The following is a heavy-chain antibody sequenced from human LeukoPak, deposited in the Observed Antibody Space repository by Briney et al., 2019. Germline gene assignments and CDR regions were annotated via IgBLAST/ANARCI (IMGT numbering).Heavy chain of an antibody. CDR3: ARGLFTVTPYYYYGMDV. J-gene: IGHJ6*04. CDR2: INHSGST. V-gene: IGHV4-34*01. D-gene: IGHD4-17*01. CDR1: GGSFSGYY. Sequence: SETLSLTCAVYGGSFSGYYWSWIRQPPGKGLEWIGEINHSGSTNYNPSLKSRVTISVDTSKNQFSLKLSSVTAADTAVYYCARGLFTVTPYYYYGMDVWGKGTTVTVSS.